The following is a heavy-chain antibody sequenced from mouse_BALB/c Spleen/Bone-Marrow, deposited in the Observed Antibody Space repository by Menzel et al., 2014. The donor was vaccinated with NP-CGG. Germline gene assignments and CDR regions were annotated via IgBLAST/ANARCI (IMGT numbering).Heavy chain of an antibody. Sequence: DVHLVESGPGLVKPSQSLSLTRTVTGYSITSGYAWNWIRQFQGNKLEWMGYISYSSSTNYNPSLKSRISITRDTSKNQFFLHLDSVTAEDTATYYCARWDYGDYAMDYWGHGTSVTVSS. V-gene: IGHV3-2*02. J-gene: IGHJ4*01. D-gene: IGHD1-2*01. CDR3: ARWDYGDYAMDY. CDR2: ISYSSST. CDR1: GYSITSGYA.